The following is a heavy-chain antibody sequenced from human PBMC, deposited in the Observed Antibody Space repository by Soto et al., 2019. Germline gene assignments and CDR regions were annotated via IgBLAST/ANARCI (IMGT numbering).Heavy chain of an antibody. CDR1: GGSISSGDYY. CDR2: IYYSGST. D-gene: IGHD1-26*01. CDR3: VRLVGGAADY. J-gene: IGHJ4*02. V-gene: IGHV4-30-4*01. Sequence: TLSLTCTVSGGSISSGDYYWSWIRQPPGKGLEWIGYIYYSGSTYYNSSLKSRIIINPDTSKNQFSLQLNSVTPDDTAVYYCVRLVGGAADYWGQGTLVTVSS.